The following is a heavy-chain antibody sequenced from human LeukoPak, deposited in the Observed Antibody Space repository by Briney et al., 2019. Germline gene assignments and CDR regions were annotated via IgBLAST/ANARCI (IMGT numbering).Heavy chain of an antibody. D-gene: IGHD7-27*01. Sequence: GGSLRLSCAVSGFTVNNNYMSWVRQAPGKGLEWVANIKQDGSEKYYVDSVKGRFTISRDSAKNSLYLQMNSLRAEDTAVYYCARALTGGDYFDYWGQGTLVTVSS. CDR1: GFTVNNNY. V-gene: IGHV3-7*01. J-gene: IGHJ4*02. CDR3: ARALTGGDYFDY. CDR2: IKQDGSEK.